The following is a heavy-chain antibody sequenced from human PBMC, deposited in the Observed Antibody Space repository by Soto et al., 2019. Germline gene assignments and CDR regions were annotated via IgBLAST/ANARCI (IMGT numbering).Heavy chain of an antibody. CDR1: GGSISSGGYY. CDR3: ARDWYTAMVGPYMDV. Sequence: SETLSLTCTVSGGSISSGGYYWSWIRQHPGKGLEWIGYIYYSGSTYYNPSLKSRVAISVDTSKNQFSLKLSSVTAADTAVYYCARDWYTAMVGPYMDVWGQGTTVTVSS. CDR2: IYYSGST. D-gene: IGHD5-18*01. J-gene: IGHJ6*02. V-gene: IGHV4-31*03.